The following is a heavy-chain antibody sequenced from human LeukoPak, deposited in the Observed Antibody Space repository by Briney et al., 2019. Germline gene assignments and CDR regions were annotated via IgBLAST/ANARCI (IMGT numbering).Heavy chain of an antibody. CDR2: INQDGSAK. Sequence: GGSLRLSCAASGFTFTNYWMSWVRQSPGKGLEWVANINQDGSAKYYVDSVKGRFTIFRDNAKNSLYLQMNSLRTDDTAVYYCAICYSDHSDYFDYWGQGTLVTVSS. CDR3: AICYSDHSDYFDY. J-gene: IGHJ4*02. CDR1: GFTFTNYW. V-gene: IGHV3-7*03. D-gene: IGHD4-17*01.